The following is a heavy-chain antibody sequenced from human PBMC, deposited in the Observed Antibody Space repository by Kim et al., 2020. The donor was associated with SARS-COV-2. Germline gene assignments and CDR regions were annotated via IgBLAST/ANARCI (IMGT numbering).Heavy chain of an antibody. CDR3: AQTYGGTNWFDP. J-gene: IGHJ5*02. D-gene: IGHD2-21*01. CDR1: AGSISIGGYY. Sequence: SETLSLTCTVSAGSISIGGYYWSWLRQHPGEVLEWIGQIYYSGTTYYNPSLRSRVSISVDTPKNQASLKMDSVTAADTAVYYCAQTYGGTNWFDPWGQG. CDR2: IYYSGTT. V-gene: IGHV4-31*03.